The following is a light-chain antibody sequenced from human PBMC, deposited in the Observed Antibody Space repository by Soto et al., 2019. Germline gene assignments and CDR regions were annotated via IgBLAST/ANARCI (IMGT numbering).Light chain of an antibody. CDR1: SSNIGTNY. CDR3: CSYTVGDKVI. J-gene: IGLJ2*01. V-gene: IGLV1-47*01. Sequence: QSVLTQPPSASGTPGQRVTISCSGSSSNIGTNYVHWYQQLPGTAPKLLIHSNDQRPSGVPDRFSGSKSGTSASLAISGLRSEDEADYFCCSYTVGDKVIFGGGTQLTVL. CDR2: SND.